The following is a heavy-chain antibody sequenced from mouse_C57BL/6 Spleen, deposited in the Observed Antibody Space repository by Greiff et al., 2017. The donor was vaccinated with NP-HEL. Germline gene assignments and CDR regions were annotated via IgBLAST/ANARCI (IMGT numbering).Heavy chain of an antibody. CDR1: GFTFSSYG. Sequence: EVQVVESGGDLVKPGGSLKLSCAASGFTFSSYGMSWVRQTPDKRLEWVATISSGGSYTYYPDSVKGRFTISRDNAKNTLYLQMSSLKTEDTAMYYCAGDYDRFAYWGQGTLVTVSA. D-gene: IGHD2-4*01. CDR2: ISSGGSYT. J-gene: IGHJ3*01. V-gene: IGHV5-6*01. CDR3: AGDYDRFAY.